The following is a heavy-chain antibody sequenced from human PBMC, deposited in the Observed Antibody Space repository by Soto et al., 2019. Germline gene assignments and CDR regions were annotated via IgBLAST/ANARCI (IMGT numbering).Heavy chain of an antibody. J-gene: IGHJ4*02. CDR3: ARGTPVPTYFFDS. CDR1: GGTSSSES. D-gene: IGHD4-17*01. V-gene: IGHV1-69*02. CDR2: IIPMFGIA. Sequence: QVQLVQSGAEVKKPGSSVTVSCKASGGTSSSESISWLRQAPGQGLEWMGRIIPMFGIAKYPQKFQGRVTITADRSSHTAYMELSSLTSDDTAVYFCARGTPVPTYFFDSWGQGTLLTVSS.